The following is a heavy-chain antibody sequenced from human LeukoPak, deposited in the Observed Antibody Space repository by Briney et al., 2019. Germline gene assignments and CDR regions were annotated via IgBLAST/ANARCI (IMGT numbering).Heavy chain of an antibody. V-gene: IGHV3-48*01. CDR3: ARDRVSSGSDHDY. CDR1: GFTFSSYS. Sequence: PGGSLRLSCAASGFTFSSYSMNWVRQAPGKGLELISYTSSSSSSTIYYADPVKGRFTISRDNAKNSLYLQMNSLRAEDTAVSYCARDRVSSGSDHDYWGQGTLATVSS. D-gene: IGHD6-19*01. CDR2: TSSSSSSTI. J-gene: IGHJ4*02.